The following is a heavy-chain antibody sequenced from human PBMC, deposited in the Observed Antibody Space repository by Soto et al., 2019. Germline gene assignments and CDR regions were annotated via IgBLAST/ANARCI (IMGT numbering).Heavy chain of an antibody. V-gene: IGHV4-39*02. CDR3: ARVGVEQQLPIYYYGMDV. CDR1: GGSISSSSYY. D-gene: IGHD6-13*01. Sequence: PSETLSLTCTVSGGSISSSSYYWGWIRQPPGKGLEWIGSIYYSGSTYYNPSLKSRVTMTRDTSISTAYMELSRLRSDDTAVYYCARVGVEQQLPIYYYGMDVWGQGTTVTVSS. CDR2: IYYSGST. J-gene: IGHJ6*02.